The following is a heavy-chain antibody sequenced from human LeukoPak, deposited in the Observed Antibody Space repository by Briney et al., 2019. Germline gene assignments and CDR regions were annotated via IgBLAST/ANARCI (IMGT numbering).Heavy chain of an antibody. CDR3: ARGLPRIAAAGT. J-gene: IGHJ5*02. CDR2: IIPIFGTA. Sequence: SVKVSCKASGGTFSSYAISWVRQAPRQGLEWMGRIIPIFGTANYAQKFHGRVTITADKSTSTAYMELSSLRSEDTAVYYCARGLPRIAAAGTWGQGTLVTVSS. D-gene: IGHD6-13*01. CDR1: GGTFSSYA. V-gene: IGHV1-69*06.